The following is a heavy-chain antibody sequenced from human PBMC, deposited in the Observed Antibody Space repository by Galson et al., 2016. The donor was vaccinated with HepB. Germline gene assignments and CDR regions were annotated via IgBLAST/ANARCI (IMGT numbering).Heavy chain of an antibody. D-gene: IGHD2-21*02. Sequence: TLSLTCTVSGGSISSGGYYWSWIRQHPGKGLEWIGYIFYSGSTYYNPSLKSRVTISVNTSKNQFSLKLSSVTAADTAVYYCARFHGGDFAFDIWGQGTMVTVSS. CDR2: IFYSGST. CDR1: GGSISSGGYY. V-gene: IGHV4-31*03. J-gene: IGHJ3*02. CDR3: ARFHGGDFAFDI.